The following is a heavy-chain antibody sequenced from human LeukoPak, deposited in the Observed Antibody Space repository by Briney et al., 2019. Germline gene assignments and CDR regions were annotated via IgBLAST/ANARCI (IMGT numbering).Heavy chain of an antibody. Sequence: SETLSLTCTVSGDSISSSYFYWGWIRQPPGKGLEWIGSIYHSGSTYYNPSLKSRVTISVDTSKNQFSLKLSSVTAADTAVYYCARVRTARIWFDPWGQGTLVTVSS. J-gene: IGHJ5*02. CDR1: GDSISSSYFY. CDR2: IYHSGST. V-gene: IGHV4-38-2*02. CDR3: ARVRTARIWFDP.